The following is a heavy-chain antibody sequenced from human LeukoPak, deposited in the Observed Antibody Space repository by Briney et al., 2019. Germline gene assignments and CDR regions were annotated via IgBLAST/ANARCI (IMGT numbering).Heavy chain of an antibody. Sequence: GGSLRLSCAASGFTVSSNYMSWVRQAPGKGLEWVGRIKAKFHGETTDYAAPVKGRFTISRDDSKNTLYLQMNSLRSEDTGVYYCATGLYYYDSSGSLGNWGRGTPVTVSS. J-gene: IGHJ4*02. D-gene: IGHD3-22*01. CDR3: ATGLYYYDSSGSLGN. V-gene: IGHV3-15*01. CDR2: IKAKFHGETT. CDR1: GFTVSSNY.